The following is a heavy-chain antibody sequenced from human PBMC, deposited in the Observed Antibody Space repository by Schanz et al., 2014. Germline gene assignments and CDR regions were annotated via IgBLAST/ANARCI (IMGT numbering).Heavy chain of an antibody. D-gene: IGHD3-3*01. CDR1: GYIFINSG. CDR2: ISVYNHNK. V-gene: IGHV1-18*01. CDR3: AGERRFFGRGGLYYFDS. Sequence: QIQLVQSGPEVKKPGATVKVSCKASGYIFINSGISWVRQAPGQGLEWMGWISVYNHNKEYDQKFQGRVTMTTDTSTSTACMALTDLRSDDTAVYYCAGERRFFGRGGLYYFDSWGQGTLVTVSA. J-gene: IGHJ4*02.